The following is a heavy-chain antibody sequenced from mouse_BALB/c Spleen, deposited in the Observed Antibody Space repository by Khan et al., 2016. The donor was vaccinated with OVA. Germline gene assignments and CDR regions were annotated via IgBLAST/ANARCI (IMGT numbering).Heavy chain of an antibody. D-gene: IGHD1-1*01. CDR1: GYSFISYW. CDR2: IYPSQSET. Sequence: QVQLQQSGPQLVRPGASVKISCKDSGYSFISYWMHWVKQRPGQGLEWIGMIYPSQSETRLNQKFKDKATLTVDKSSSTAYMQLSSPTSEDSAVYYCARPYYGTRDYYAMDYWGQGTSVTVSS. V-gene: IGHV1S126*01. J-gene: IGHJ4*01. CDR3: ARPYYGTRDYYAMDY.